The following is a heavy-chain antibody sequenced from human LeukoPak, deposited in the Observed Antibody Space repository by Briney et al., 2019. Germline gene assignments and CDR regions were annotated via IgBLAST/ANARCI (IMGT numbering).Heavy chain of an antibody. CDR3: AREADYGGNSVDY. J-gene: IGHJ4*02. CDR1: GFTFSSYG. CDR2: IRYDGSNK. D-gene: IGHD4-23*01. Sequence: GGSLRLSCAASGFTFSSYGMHWVRQAPGKGLEWVAFIRYDGSNKYYADSVKGRFTISRDNSKNSLYLQMNSLRAEDTAVYYCAREADYGGNSVDYWGQGTLVTVSS. V-gene: IGHV3-30*02.